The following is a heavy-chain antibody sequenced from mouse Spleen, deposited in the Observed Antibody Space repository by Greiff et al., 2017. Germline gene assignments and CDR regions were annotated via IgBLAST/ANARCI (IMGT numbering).Heavy chain of an antibody. V-gene: IGHV5-6*03. CDR1: GFTFSSYG. CDR3: ASYDGYYFDY. J-gene: IGHJ2*01. Sequence: EVKLMESGGGLVKPGGSLKLSCAASGFTFSSYGMSWVRQTPDKRLEWVATISSGGSYTYYPDSVKGRFTISRDNAKNTLYLQMSSLKSEDTAMYYCASYDGYYFDYWGQGTTLTVSS. D-gene: IGHD2-3*01. CDR2: ISSGGSYT.